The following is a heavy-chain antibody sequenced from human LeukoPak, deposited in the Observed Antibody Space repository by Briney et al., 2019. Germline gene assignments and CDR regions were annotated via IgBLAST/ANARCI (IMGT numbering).Heavy chain of an antibody. CDR2: IRYDGSNK. Sequence: GGSLRLSCAASGFTFSSYGMHWVRQAPGKGLEWVAFIRYDGSNKYYADSVKGRFTISRDNSKNTLYLQMNSLRAEDTAVYYCAKDLSDSGSYYVPFDYWGQGTLVTVSS. CDR1: GFTFSSYG. D-gene: IGHD1-26*01. V-gene: IGHV3-30*02. J-gene: IGHJ4*02. CDR3: AKDLSDSGSYYVPFDY.